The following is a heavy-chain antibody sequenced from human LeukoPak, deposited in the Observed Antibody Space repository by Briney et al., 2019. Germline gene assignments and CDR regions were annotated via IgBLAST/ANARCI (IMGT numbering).Heavy chain of an antibody. CDR1: GGSISSSSYY. J-gene: IGHJ4*02. CDR2: IYYSGST. D-gene: IGHD6-19*01. CDR3: ARQQWLAGDY. Sequence: KPSETLSLTCTVFGGSISSSSYYWGWIRQPPGKGLEWIGSIYYSGSTYYNPSLKSRVTISVDTSKDQFSLKLSSVTAADTAVYYCARQQWLAGDYWGQGTLVTVST. V-gene: IGHV4-39*01.